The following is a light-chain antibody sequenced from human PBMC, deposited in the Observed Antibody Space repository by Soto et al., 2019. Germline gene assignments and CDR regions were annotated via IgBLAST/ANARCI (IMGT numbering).Light chain of an antibody. Sequence: DIVMTQSPDSLAVSLGERATFNCKSSQSVLYSPNNKNYLAWYQQKPGQPPKLLIYWASTRESGVPDRFSGSGSGTDFTITISSLQAEDVAVYYCQQYYSSPYAFGQGTKLEI. CDR2: WAS. CDR3: QQYYSSPYA. CDR1: QSVLYSPNNKNY. J-gene: IGKJ2*01. V-gene: IGKV4-1*01.